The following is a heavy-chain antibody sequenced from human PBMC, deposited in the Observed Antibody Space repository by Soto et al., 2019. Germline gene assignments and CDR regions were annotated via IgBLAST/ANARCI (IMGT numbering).Heavy chain of an antibody. CDR1: GYTLTELS. D-gene: IGHD1-26*01. CDR2: FDPEDGET. Sequence: ASVKVSCKVSGYTLTELSMPWVRQAPGKGLEWMGGFDPEDGETIYAQKFQGRVTMTEDTSTDTAYMELSSLRSEDTAVYYCATDQSGSYEVDYWGQGTLVTVSS. CDR3: ATDQSGSYEVDY. V-gene: IGHV1-24*01. J-gene: IGHJ4*02.